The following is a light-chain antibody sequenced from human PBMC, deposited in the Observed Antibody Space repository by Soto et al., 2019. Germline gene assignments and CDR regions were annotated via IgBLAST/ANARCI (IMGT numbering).Light chain of an antibody. CDR1: SSNIGSNT. Sequence: QSVLTQSPSASGTPGQRVTISCSGSSSNIGSNTVSWYQQLPGTAPKLLIYGNSQRPSGVPDRFSGSKSGTSASLAISGLQSEDEADYYCAAWDDSLNGWVFGGGTKLTVL. CDR3: AAWDDSLNGWV. J-gene: IGLJ3*02. CDR2: GNS. V-gene: IGLV1-44*01.